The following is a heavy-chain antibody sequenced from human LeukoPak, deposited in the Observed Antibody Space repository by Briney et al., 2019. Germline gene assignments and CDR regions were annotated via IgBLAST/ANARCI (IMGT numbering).Heavy chain of an antibody. D-gene: IGHD3-3*01. CDR1: GGSISDYY. J-gene: IGHJ4*02. Sequence: SETLSLTCSVSGGSISDYYRSWIRQPAGKGLEWIGRIDTSGSTNYNPSLKSRVTMSVDTSKNQFSLKLSSVTAADTAVYYCARDRADFWSGYYIDYWGQGILVTVSS. CDR3: ARDRADFWSGYYIDY. CDR2: IDTSGST. V-gene: IGHV4-4*07.